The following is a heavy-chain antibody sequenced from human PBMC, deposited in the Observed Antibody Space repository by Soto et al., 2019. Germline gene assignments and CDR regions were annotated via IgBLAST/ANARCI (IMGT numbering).Heavy chain of an antibody. V-gene: IGHV4-30-4*01. Sequence: SETLSLTCTVSGGSISSGDYYWSWIRQPPGKGLEWIGYIYYSGSTYYNPSLKSRVTISVDTSKNQFSLKLSSVTAADTAVYYCARDYSSSSDGFDPWGQGTLVTVSS. CDR2: IYYSGST. J-gene: IGHJ5*02. CDR1: GGSISSGDYY. D-gene: IGHD6-6*01. CDR3: ARDYSSSSDGFDP.